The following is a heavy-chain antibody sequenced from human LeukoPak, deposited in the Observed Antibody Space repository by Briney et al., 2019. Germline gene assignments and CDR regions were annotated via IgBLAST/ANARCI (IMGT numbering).Heavy chain of an antibody. V-gene: IGHV3-23*01. CDR1: GFTFSSFA. J-gene: IGHJ4*02. Sequence: GGSLRLSCGASGFTFSSFAMSWVRQAPGKGLEWVSGITESGGSTIEADSVKGRFTISRDNSKDTLYLQMNFLRAEDTAIYYCVPDSKEIPPAMDYWGQGTLVTVSS. CDR2: ITESGGST. D-gene: IGHD2-2*01. CDR3: VPDSKEIPPAMDY.